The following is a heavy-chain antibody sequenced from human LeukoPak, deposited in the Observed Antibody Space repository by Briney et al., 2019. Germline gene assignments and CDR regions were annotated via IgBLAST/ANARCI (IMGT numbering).Heavy chain of an antibody. Sequence: SQTLSLTCTVSGGSISSGGHYWSWIRQPAGKGLEYLGRISSTGSTNYNPSLRSRVTISADTSKNHFSLKLTSVTAADTAVYYCARDADTFGGVIVHFDYWGQGTLVTVSS. V-gene: IGHV4-61*02. CDR1: GGSISSGGHY. D-gene: IGHD3-16*02. CDR2: ISSTGST. J-gene: IGHJ4*02. CDR3: ARDADTFGGVIVHFDY.